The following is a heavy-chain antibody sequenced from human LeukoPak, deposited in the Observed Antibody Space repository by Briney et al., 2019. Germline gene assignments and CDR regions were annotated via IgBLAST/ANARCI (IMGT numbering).Heavy chain of an antibody. CDR3: ARDTRVLRYFDWLSPFFDY. CDR1: GYTFTSYY. D-gene: IGHD3-9*01. V-gene: IGHV1-46*01. CDR2: INPSGGST. Sequence: ASMKVSCKASGYTFTSYYMHWVRQAPGQGLEWMGIINPSGGSTSYAQKFQGRVTMTRDTSTSTVYMELSSLRSEDTAVYYCARDTRVLRYFDWLSPFFDYWGQGTLVTVSS. J-gene: IGHJ4*02.